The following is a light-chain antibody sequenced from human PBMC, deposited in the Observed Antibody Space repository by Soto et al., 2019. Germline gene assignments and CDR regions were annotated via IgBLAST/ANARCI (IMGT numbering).Light chain of an antibody. J-gene: IGKJ1*01. CDR2: SAS. V-gene: IGKV1-39*01. CDR3: QQSFTIPWT. CDR1: QYIGTY. Sequence: DIQMTQSPSSLSASVGDRVTITCRASQYIGTYLNWYQLKPGKAPKLLMSSASRLQSGVPSTFSGRGSGTDFTLTISRLQPGDFATYYCQQSFTIPWTLGQGTRVEIK.